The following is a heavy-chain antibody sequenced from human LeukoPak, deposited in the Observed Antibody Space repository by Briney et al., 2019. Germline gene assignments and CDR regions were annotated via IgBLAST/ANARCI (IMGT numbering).Heavy chain of an antibody. J-gene: IGHJ4*02. CDR2: ISYDGSNK. Sequence: PGRSLRLSCAASGFTFSSYGMHWVRQAPGKGLEWVAVISYDGSNKYYADSVKGRFTISRDNSKNTLYLQMNSLRAEDTAVYYCARGMQDWGQGTLVTVSS. V-gene: IGHV3-30*03. CDR3: ARGMQD. CDR1: GFTFSSYG.